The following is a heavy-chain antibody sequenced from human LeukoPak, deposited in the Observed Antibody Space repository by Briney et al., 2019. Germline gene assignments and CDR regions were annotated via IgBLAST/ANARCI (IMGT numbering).Heavy chain of an antibody. CDR3: ARSEYCSSTSCYDYYYYMDV. D-gene: IGHD2-2*01. V-gene: IGHV3-53*05. CDR1: GFTVSSNY. Sequence: GGSLRLSCAASGFTVSSNYMSWVRQAPGKGLEWVSVIYSGGSTYYADSVKGRFTISRDNSKNTLYLQMNSLRAEDTAVYYCARSEYCSSTSCYDYYYYMDVWGKGTTVTVSS. CDR2: IYSGGST. J-gene: IGHJ6*03.